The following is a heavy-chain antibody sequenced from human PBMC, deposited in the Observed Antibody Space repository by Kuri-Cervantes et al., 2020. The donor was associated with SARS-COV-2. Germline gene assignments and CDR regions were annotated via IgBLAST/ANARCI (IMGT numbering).Heavy chain of an antibody. J-gene: IGHJ5*02. CDR2: IYYSGST. CDR1: GGSISSSSYY. D-gene: IGHD3-3*01. Sequence: SETLSLTCTVSGGSISSSSYYWGWIRQPPGKGLEWIGSIYYSGSTYYNPSLKSRVTIPVDTSKNQFSLKLSSVTAADTAVYYCAGQMMSSITIFGVVITRNWFDPWGQGTLVTVSS. CDR3: AGQMMSSITIFGVVITRNWFDP. V-gene: IGHV4-39*01.